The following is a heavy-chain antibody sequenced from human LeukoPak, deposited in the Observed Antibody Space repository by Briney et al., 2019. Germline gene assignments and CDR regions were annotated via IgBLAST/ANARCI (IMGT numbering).Heavy chain of an antibody. Sequence: GGSLRLSCAASGFTFSSYGMHWVRQAPGKGLEWVAFIRYDGSNKYYADSVKGRFTISRDNSKNTLYLQMNSLRAEDTAVYYCSREGCGATGCYTNDYWGQGTLVTVSS. J-gene: IGHJ4*02. D-gene: IGHD2-21*01. CDR1: GFTFSSYG. CDR2: IRYDGSNK. CDR3: SREGCGATGCYTNDY. V-gene: IGHV3-30*02.